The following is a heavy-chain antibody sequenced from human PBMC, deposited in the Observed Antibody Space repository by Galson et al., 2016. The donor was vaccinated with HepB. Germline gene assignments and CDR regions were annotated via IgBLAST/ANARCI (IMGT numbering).Heavy chain of an antibody. CDR3: VKGNSSSWFQYYFDS. CDR1: EFTLEDFA. V-gene: IGHV3-9*01. CDR2: ISWNGVSV. J-gene: IGHJ4*02. Sequence: SLRLSCAASEFTLEDFAMHWVRLTPGKGLEWVSGISWNGVSVAYADSVMGRFVLSRDNAKNSLSLDMHSLRPEDTALYYCVKGNSSSWFQYYFDSWGQGTLVTVSS. D-gene: IGHD2-2*01.